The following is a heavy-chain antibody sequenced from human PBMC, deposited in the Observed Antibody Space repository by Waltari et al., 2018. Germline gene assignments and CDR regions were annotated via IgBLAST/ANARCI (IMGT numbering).Heavy chain of an antibody. Sequence: QVQLVQSGAEVRKPGASVKVSCQATGYPFTDYNIHWVRQALGQGIEWMGIFNPSADSAVYARRFQGRVTMTKDTSTSTVYMELSSLRADDTAVFYCARDSGSRGSDFWGQGTPVTVSS. CDR1: GYPFTDYN. CDR3: ARDSGSRGSDF. V-gene: IGHV1-46*01. CDR2: FNPSADSA. J-gene: IGHJ4*02. D-gene: IGHD1-26*01.